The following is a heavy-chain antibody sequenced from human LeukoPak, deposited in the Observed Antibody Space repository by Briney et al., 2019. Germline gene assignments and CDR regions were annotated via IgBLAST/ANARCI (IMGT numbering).Heavy chain of an antibody. CDR2: ISSSSSYI. V-gene: IGHV3-21*01. Sequence: PGGSLRLSCAASGFTFSSYSMNWVRQAPGKGLEWVSSISSSSSYIYYADSVKGRFTISRDNAKNSLYLQMNSLRAEDTAVYYCVRYYTRHSWHFDLWGRGTLVTVSS. CDR1: GFTFSSYS. J-gene: IGHJ2*01. CDR3: VRYYTRHSWHFDL. D-gene: IGHD3-10*01.